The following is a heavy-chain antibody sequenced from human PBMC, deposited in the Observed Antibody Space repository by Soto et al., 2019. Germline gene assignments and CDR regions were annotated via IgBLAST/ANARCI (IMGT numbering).Heavy chain of an antibody. Sequence: QVQLQESGPGLVKPSQTLSLTCTVSGGSISSGGYYWSWIRHHPGKGLEWICYIYYSGSTYYNPSLKSRVTISVDTSKNQFSLKLSSVTAADTAVYYCARALSIPRSVNNWFDPWGQGTLVTVSS. J-gene: IGHJ5*02. CDR2: IYYSGST. CDR1: GGSISSGGYY. CDR3: ARALSIPRSVNNWFDP. V-gene: IGHV4-31*03. D-gene: IGHD3-16*02.